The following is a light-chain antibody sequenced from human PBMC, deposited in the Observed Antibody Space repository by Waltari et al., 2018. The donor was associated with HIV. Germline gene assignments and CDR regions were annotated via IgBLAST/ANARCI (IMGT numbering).Light chain of an antibody. J-gene: IGLJ3*02. Sequence: QSVLTQTPSPSGGPGPRVPTSCTGSGSTLGTHSLFCYHHHPGAAPRLLIYGNNQRPSGVPDRFSAAKSDTSASLAISGLRSEDEGDYYCAIWSDSLTGWVFGGGTKVTVL. CDR3: AIWSDSLTGWV. CDR2: GNN. V-gene: IGLV1-47*01. CDR1: GSTLGTHS.